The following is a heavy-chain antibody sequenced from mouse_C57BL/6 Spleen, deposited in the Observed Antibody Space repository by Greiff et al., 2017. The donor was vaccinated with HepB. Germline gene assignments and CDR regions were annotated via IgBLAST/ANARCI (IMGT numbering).Heavy chain of an antibody. J-gene: IGHJ3*01. CDR1: GYTFTSYW. CDR3: ARDFYYYCSPWFAY. Sequence: VQLQQPGAELVKPGASVKLSCKASGYTFTSYWMPWVKQRPGRGLEWIGRIDPNSGSTKYNEKFKSKATLTVDKPANPAYMQLSSLTSEDSAVYYGARDFYYYCSPWFAYWGQGTLVTVAA. CDR2: IDPNSGST. D-gene: IGHD1-1*01. V-gene: IGHV1-72*01.